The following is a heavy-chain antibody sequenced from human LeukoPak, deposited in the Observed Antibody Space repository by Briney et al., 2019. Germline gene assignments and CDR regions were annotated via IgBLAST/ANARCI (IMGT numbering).Heavy chain of an antibody. CDR3: AKDDNYIRFLS. CDR2: ISWNSGSI. D-gene: IGHD3-16*01. CDR1: GFTFDDYA. J-gene: IGHJ5*02. Sequence: GGSLRLSCAASGFTFDDYAMHWVRQAPGKGLEWVSGISWNSGSIGYADSVKGRFTISRDNSKNTLYLQMNSLRAEDTAVYYCAKDDNYIRFLSWGQGTLVTVSS. V-gene: IGHV3-9*01.